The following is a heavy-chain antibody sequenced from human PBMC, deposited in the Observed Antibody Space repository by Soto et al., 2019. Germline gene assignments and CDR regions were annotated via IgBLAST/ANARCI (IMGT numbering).Heavy chain of an antibody. CDR3: AREKHPWVAVPVRQLKSTWWFDS. CDR1: GESFSVYY. J-gene: IGHJ5*01. D-gene: IGHD6-19*01. Sequence: RSLTCGVYGESFSVYYWSWIRQPTGKGLELIGEINHSGSTNYNPSLKSRVTMSVDTSKNHLSLKLSSVTAADTAVYYCAREKHPWVAVPVRQLKSTWWFDSWGQGTMVTVSS. V-gene: IGHV4-34*01. CDR2: INHSGST.